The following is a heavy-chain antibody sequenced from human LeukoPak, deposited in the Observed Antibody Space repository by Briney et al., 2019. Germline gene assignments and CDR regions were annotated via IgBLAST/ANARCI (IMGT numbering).Heavy chain of an antibody. V-gene: IGHV4-39*01. Sequence: SETLSLTCTVSGGSITSSNYYWGWIRQPPGKGLEWIGSFYYSGSTNYNPSLKSRVTISVDTSKNQFSLKLSSVTAADTAVYYCARHGGITMIDRFDYWGQGTLVTVSS. CDR2: FYYSGST. D-gene: IGHD3-22*01. CDR3: ARHGGITMIDRFDY. J-gene: IGHJ4*02. CDR1: GGSITSSNYY.